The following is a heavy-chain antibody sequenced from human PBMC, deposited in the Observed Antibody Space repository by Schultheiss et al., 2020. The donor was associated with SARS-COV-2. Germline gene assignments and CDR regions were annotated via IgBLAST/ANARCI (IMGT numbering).Heavy chain of an antibody. V-gene: IGHV2-5*02. D-gene: IGHD3-22*01. CDR1: GFSLSNARMG. CDR2: IYWDDDK. J-gene: IGHJ4*02. Sequence: SGPTLVKPTETLTLTCTVSGFSLSNARMGVSWIRQPPGKALEWLALIYWDDDKRYSPSLKNRLTITKDTSKNQVVLTMTNMDPVDTATYYCAHVAYYDSPGYIFDYWGRGTLVTVSS. CDR3: AHVAYYDSPGYIFDY.